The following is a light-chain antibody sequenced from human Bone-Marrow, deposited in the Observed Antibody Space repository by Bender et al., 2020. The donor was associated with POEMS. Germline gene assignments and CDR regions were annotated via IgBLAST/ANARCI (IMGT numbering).Light chain of an antibody. CDR2: EVS. J-gene: IGLJ3*02. V-gene: IGLV2-14*01. CDR1: SSDIGGSTY. Sequence: QSALTQPASVSGSPGQSITISCTGTSSDIGGSTYVSWYQQHPGKAPQPMIYEVSNRPSGVPDRFSGSKSGTSASLAITGLQAEDEADYYCQSYDSSLRSWVFGGGTKLTVL. CDR3: QSYDSSLRSWV.